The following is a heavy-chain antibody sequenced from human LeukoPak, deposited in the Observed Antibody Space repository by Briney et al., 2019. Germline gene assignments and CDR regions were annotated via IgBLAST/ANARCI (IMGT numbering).Heavy chain of an antibody. Sequence: GGSLRLSCAASGFTFDDYAMHWVRQAPGKGLEWVSGISWNSGSIGYADSVKGRFTISRDNAKNSLYLQMNSLRAEDTALYYCAKDMRSTRAHQVAWFGEFAPSFDYWGQGTLVTVSS. J-gene: IGHJ4*02. CDR1: GFTFDDYA. CDR3: AKDMRSTRAHQVAWFGEFAPSFDY. V-gene: IGHV3-9*01. D-gene: IGHD3-10*01. CDR2: ISWNSGSI.